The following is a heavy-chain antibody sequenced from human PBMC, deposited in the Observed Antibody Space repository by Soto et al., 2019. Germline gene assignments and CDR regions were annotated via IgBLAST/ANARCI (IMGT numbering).Heavy chain of an antibody. CDR2: IDHSGSA. D-gene: IGHD3-10*01. CDR1: GWSFSGYY. CDR3: ARISSVTMVRGVNYGMGV. V-gene: IGHV4-34*02. Sequence: QVELQQWGAGLLKPSATLSLTCAVYGWSFSGYYWSWIRQPPGKGLERIGQIDHSGSANYNPSLKRRVTMSRDTAESQLSLKLSSVTAAGTAVYYCARISSVTMVRGVNYGMGVWGQGTTVGVSS. J-gene: IGHJ6*02.